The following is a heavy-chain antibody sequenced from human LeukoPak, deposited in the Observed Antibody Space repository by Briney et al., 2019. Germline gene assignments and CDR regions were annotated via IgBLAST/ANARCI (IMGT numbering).Heavy chain of an antibody. Sequence: GGSLRLSCTASGFTFSGYSMNWIRRAPGKGLEWVSSFGTRSTSIYHAGSVKGRFAISRDNAKNSLYLQMNSLRAEDTALYFCAKGLGYSYGYFDYWGQGTLVTVSS. D-gene: IGHD5-18*01. J-gene: IGHJ4*02. V-gene: IGHV3-21*01. CDR2: FGTRSTSI. CDR1: GFTFSGYS. CDR3: AKGLGYSYGYFDY.